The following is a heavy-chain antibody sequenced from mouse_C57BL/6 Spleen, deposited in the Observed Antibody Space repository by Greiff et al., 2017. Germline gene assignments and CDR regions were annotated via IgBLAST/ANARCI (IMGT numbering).Heavy chain of an antibody. D-gene: IGHD2-4*01. CDR2: IDPETGGT. J-gene: IGHJ4*01. CDR1: GYTFTDYE. Sequence: QVQLQQSGAELVRPGASVTLSCKASGYTFTDYEMHWVKQTPVHGLEWIGAIDPETGGTAYNQKFKGKAILTADKSSSTAYMELRGLTSEDSAVYYCTRYDYDLYYAMDYWGQGTSVTVSS. V-gene: IGHV1-15*01. CDR3: TRYDYDLYYAMDY.